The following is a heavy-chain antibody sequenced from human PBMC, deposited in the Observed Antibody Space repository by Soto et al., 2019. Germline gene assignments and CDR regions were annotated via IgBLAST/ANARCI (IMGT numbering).Heavy chain of an antibody. CDR1: GYTFTSYG. CDR3: ARDRAAIAAAERAGYYGMDV. V-gene: IGHV1-18*01. CDR2: ISAYNGNT. D-gene: IGHD6-13*01. J-gene: IGHJ6*02. Sequence: GASVKVSCKASGYTFTSYGISWVRHAPGQGLEWMGWISAYNGNTNYAQKLQGRVTMTTDTSTSTAYMELRSLRSDDTAVYYCARDRAAIAAAERAGYYGMDVWGQGTTVTVSS.